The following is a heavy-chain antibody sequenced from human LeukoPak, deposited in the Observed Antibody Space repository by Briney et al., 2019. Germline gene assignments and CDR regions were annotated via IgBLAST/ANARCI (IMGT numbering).Heavy chain of an antibody. J-gene: IGHJ4*02. V-gene: IGHV3-66*01. CDR1: EFSVGSNY. CDR2: IYSGGST. CDR3: ARYSGTFSNSYFDC. D-gene: IGHD1-26*01. Sequence: GGSLRLSCAASEFSVGSNYMTWVRQAPGKGLEWVSLIYSGGSTYYADSVKGRFTISRDNSKNTLYLQMNSLRAEDTAVYYCARYSGTFSNSYFDCWGQGTLVTVSS.